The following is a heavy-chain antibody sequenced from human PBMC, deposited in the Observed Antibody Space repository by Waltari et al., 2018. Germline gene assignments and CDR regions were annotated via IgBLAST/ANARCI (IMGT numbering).Heavy chain of an antibody. CDR1: GYSISSGYY. CDR3: ARESHTVVTPPSYFDY. Sequence: LTCTVSGYSISSGYYWGWIRQPPGKGLEWIGSIYHSGSTYYNPSLKSRVTISVDTSKNQFSLKLSSVTAADTAVYYCARESHTVVTPPSYFDYWGQGTLVTVSS. D-gene: IGHD2-21*02. V-gene: IGHV4-38-2*02. J-gene: IGHJ4*02. CDR2: IYHSGST.